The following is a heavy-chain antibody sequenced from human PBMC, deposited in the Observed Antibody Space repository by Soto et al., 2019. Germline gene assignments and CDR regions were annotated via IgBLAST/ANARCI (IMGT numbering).Heavy chain of an antibody. CDR2: IWYDGSNK. CDR3: ARSSIAARRFDY. Sequence: GGSLRLSCAASGFTFSSYGMHWVRQAPGKGLEWVAVIWYDGSNKYYADSVKGRFTISRDNSKNTLYLQMNSLRAEDTAVYYCARSSIAARRFDYWGQGTLVTVSS. D-gene: IGHD6-6*01. CDR1: GFTFSSYG. V-gene: IGHV3-33*01. J-gene: IGHJ4*02.